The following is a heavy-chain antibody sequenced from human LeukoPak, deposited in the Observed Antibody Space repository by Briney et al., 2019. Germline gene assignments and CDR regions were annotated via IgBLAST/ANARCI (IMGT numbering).Heavy chain of an antibody. Sequence: PGGSLRLSCAASGFTFANYAMSWVRQAPGKGLEWVAVIWYDGSNKYYADSVKGRFTISRDNSKNTLYLQMNSLRDEDTAVYYCATIVVVMRGGDYWGQGTLVTVSS. J-gene: IGHJ4*02. D-gene: IGHD3-22*01. CDR2: IWYDGSNK. V-gene: IGHV3-33*08. CDR1: GFTFANYA. CDR3: ATIVVVMRGGDY.